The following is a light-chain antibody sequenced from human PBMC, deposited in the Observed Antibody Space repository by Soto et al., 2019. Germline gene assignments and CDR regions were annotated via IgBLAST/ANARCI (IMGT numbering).Light chain of an antibody. V-gene: IGLV1-44*01. CDR1: GSNIGSNT. CDR2: SNN. J-gene: IGLJ1*01. CDR3: AAWDASLNGYV. Sequence: QSVLTQTPSASGTPGQRVSISCSGSGSNIGSNTVSWYQHLPGTAPKLLIYSNNQRPSGVPDRFSGPKSGTSASLAISGFQSEDEADYYCAAWDASLNGYVFGTGTKVTVL.